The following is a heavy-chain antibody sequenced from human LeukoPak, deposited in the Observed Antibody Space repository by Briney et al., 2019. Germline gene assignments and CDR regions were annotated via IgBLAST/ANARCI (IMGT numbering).Heavy chain of an antibody. Sequence: GGSLRLSCAASGFTFSSYAMSWVRQTPGKGLEWVSAISGSGGSTYYADSVKGRFTISRDNSKNTLYLQMNSLRAEDTAVYYCAKTSSGWYDAFDIWGQGTMVTVSS. CDR3: AKTSSGWYDAFDI. CDR1: GFTFSSYA. CDR2: ISGSGGST. J-gene: IGHJ3*02. D-gene: IGHD6-19*01. V-gene: IGHV3-23*01.